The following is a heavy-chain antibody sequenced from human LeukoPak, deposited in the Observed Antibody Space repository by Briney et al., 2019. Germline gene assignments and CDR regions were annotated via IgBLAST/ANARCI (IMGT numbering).Heavy chain of an antibody. J-gene: IGHJ3*02. CDR1: GGTSSSYT. CDR2: IIPIDGVE. D-gene: IGHD2-8*01. V-gene: IGHV1-69*02. Sequence: ASVKVSCKGSGGTSSSYTISWVRQAPGQGVEWMGRIIPIDGVENDAQKFQGRVTITADKLTSTAYMELSSLRSEDTAVYYCARALDCTNGVCFGDDAFDIWGQGTMVTVSS. CDR3: ARALDCTNGVCFGDDAFDI.